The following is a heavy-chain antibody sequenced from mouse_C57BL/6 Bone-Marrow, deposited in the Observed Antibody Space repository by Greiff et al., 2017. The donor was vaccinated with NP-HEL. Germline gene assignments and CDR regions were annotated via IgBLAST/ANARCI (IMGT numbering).Heavy chain of an antibody. CDR2: IYPGSGST. CDR3: AREGAKWVGAMDY. Sequence: VQLQQPGAELVKPGASVKMSCKASGYTFTSYWITWVKQRPGQGLEWIGDIYPGSGSTNYNEKFKSKATLPVDASSCTAYMQLSSLTSEDAAVYYGAREGAKWVGAMDYWGQGTSVTVSS. V-gene: IGHV1-55*01. D-gene: IGHD3-1*01. CDR1: GYTFTSYW. J-gene: IGHJ4*01.